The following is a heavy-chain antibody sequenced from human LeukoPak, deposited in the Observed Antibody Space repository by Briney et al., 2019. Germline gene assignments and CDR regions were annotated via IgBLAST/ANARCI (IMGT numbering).Heavy chain of an antibody. V-gene: IGHV1-2*02. Sequence: GSVTVSCKASGYTFTNYGISWVRQAPGQGLEWMGWINPNSGGTNYAQKFQGRVTMTRDTSISTAYMELSRLRSDDTAVYYCARDYSSSWHRGFDYWGQGTLVTVSS. CDR3: ARDYSSSWHRGFDY. CDR2: INPNSGGT. D-gene: IGHD6-13*01. CDR1: GYTFTNYG. J-gene: IGHJ4*02.